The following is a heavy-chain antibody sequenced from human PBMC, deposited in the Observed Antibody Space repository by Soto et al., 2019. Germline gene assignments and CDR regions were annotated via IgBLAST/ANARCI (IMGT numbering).Heavy chain of an antibody. Sequence: GGSLRLSCAASGFTFSSYAMSWVRQAPGKGLEWVSVISNSGGSTYYADSVKGRFTIFRDNSQNTLYLQMNSLRAEDTAVYYCAKSNGGSCCSASDYGGQGTPVTVSS. J-gene: IGHJ4*02. CDR1: GFTFSSYA. D-gene: IGHD2-15*01. V-gene: IGHV3-23*01. CDR3: AKSNGGSCCSASDY. CDR2: ISNSGGST.